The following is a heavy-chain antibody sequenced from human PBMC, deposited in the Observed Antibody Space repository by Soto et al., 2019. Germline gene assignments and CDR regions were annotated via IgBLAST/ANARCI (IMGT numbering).Heavy chain of an antibody. CDR3: ARANYYGSPGDFDY. CDR1: GFTFSSYS. D-gene: IGHD3-10*01. V-gene: IGHV3-48*01. CDR2: ISSSSSTI. Sequence: EVQLVESGGGLVQPGGSLRLSCAASGFTFSSYSMNWVRQAPGKWLEWVSYISSSSSTIYYADSVKGRFTIPRDNAKNSLYLQMNSLRAEDTAVYYCARANYYGSPGDFDYWGQGTLVTVSS. J-gene: IGHJ4*02.